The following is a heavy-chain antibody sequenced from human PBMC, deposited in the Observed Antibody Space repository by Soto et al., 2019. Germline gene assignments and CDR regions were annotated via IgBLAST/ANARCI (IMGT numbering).Heavy chain of an antibody. V-gene: IGHV4-31*03. CDR3: ARFRICGGDCYSIGEDAFDI. D-gene: IGHD2-21*02. J-gene: IGHJ3*02. CDR1: GGSISSGAYD. Sequence: QVQLQEAGPGLGKPSQTLSLTCTVSGGSISSGAYDWSWMRQHPGKSLEGIGYTYYSGSTYYNPSLKSRVTISVDTSKNQFSLKLSSVTAADTAVYYCARFRICGGDCYSIGEDAFDIWGQGTMVTVSS. CDR2: TYYSGST.